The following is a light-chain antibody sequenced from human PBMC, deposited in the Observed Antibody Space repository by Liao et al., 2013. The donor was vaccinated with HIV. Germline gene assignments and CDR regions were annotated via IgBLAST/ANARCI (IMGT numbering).Light chain of an antibody. Sequence: SYELTQPPSVSVAPGKTARITCGGDNIGDKGVHWYQQKPGQAPTLVIFYDTNRPSGIPERFSGSNSGNTATLTISGVEAGDEADYYCQVWDRSSDQYVFGVGTKVTVL. CDR2: YDT. J-gene: IGLJ1*01. CDR3: QVWDRSSDQYV. CDR1: NIGDKG. V-gene: IGLV3-21*04.